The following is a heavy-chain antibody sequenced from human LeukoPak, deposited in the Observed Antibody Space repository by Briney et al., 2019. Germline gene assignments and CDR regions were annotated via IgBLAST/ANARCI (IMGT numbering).Heavy chain of an antibody. D-gene: IGHD2-15*01. CDR2: INAGNGDT. V-gene: IGHV1-3*01. Sequence: ASVKVSCKASGYSFSSYAIQWLRQAPGQRLEWMGWINAGNGDTKYSQKFQDRVTITRDTSASTAYMELSSLRSEDTAVYYCAIHCSGGGCSPSYYFDYWGQGTLVTVSS. J-gene: IGHJ4*02. CDR1: GYSFSSYA. CDR3: AIHCSGGGCSPSYYFDY.